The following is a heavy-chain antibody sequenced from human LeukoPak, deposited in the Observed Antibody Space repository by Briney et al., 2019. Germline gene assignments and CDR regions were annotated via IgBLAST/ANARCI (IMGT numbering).Heavy chain of an antibody. D-gene: IGHD3-22*01. CDR3: ARIYESSDNWFDP. CDR2: IYPGDSDT. Sequence: GESLKISCKGSGYISTNYWIGWVRQMPGKGLEWMGIIYPGDSDTTYSPSFQGQVTISVDKSISTAYLQWSSLQASDTAMYFCARIYESSDNWFDPWGQGTLVTVSS. CDR1: GYISTNYW. J-gene: IGHJ5*02. V-gene: IGHV5-51*01.